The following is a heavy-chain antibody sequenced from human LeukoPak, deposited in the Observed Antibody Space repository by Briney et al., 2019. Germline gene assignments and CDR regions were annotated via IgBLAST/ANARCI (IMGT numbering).Heavy chain of an antibody. CDR3: AKWPLGYCSSTSCYNGNYYYYGMDV. CDR1: GFTFSSYA. Sequence: GGSLRLSCVASGFTFSSYAMSWVRQAPGKGLEWVSAISGSGGSTYYADSVKGRFTISRDNSKNTLYLQMNSLRAEDTAVYYCAKWPLGYCSSTSCYNGNYYYYGMDVWGQGTTVTVSS. V-gene: IGHV3-23*01. CDR2: ISGSGGST. D-gene: IGHD2-2*02. J-gene: IGHJ6*02.